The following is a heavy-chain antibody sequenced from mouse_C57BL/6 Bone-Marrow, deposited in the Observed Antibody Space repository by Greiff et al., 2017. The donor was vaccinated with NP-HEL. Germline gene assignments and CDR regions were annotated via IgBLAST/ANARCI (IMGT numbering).Heavy chain of an antibody. Sequence: VHLVESGPELVKPGASVKISCKASGYAFSSSWMNWVKQRPGKGLEWIGRIYPGDGDTNYNGKFKGKATLTADKSSSTAYMQLSSLTSEDSAVYCCARYGYDKGEYYFDYWGQGTTLTVSS. CDR1: GYAFSSSW. D-gene: IGHD2-2*01. CDR2: IYPGDGDT. V-gene: IGHV1-82*01. CDR3: ARYGYDKGEYYFDY. J-gene: IGHJ2*01.